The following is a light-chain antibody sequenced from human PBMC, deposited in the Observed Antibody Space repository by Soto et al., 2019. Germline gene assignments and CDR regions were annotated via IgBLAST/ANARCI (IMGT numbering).Light chain of an antibody. CDR1: QSVDSST. Sequence: EVVLTQSLGTLSLSPGERATLCCRASQSVDSSTLAWYQQKPGQAPRLLISGASKRATGTPDRFSGSGSGTDFTLTISRLEPEDFAVYYCQHFDDSLTFGGGTKVEIK. CDR2: GAS. J-gene: IGKJ4*01. CDR3: QHFDDSLT. V-gene: IGKV3-20*01.